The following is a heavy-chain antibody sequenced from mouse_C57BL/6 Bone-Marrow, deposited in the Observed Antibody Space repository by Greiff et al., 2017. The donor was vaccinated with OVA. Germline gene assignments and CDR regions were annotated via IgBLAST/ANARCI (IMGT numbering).Heavy chain of an antibody. CDR3: AREGGYPYY. CDR1: GYTFTSYW. CDR2: IYPGSGGT. D-gene: IGHD2-2*01. J-gene: IGHJ2*01. V-gene: IGHV1-55*01. Sequence: VQLQQPGAELVKPGASVKMSCKASGYTFTSYWINWVKQRPGQGLEWIGDIYPGSGGTNYNEKFKSKATLTVDKSSSTAYMQLSSLTSEASAVYYCAREGGYPYYWDQGPALTVTS.